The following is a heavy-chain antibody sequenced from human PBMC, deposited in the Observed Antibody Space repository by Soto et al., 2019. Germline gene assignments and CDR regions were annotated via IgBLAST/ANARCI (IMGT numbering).Heavy chain of an antibody. CDR3: AKDTVGSIAVAGSAEAFNI. Sequence: PGGSLRLSCAASGFTFDDYAMHWVRQAPGKGLEWVSGISWNSGSIGYADSVKGRFTISRDNAKNSLYLQMNSLRAEDTALYYCAKDTVGSIAVAGSAEAFNICHKGLMGTVSS. D-gene: IGHD6-19*01. CDR1: GFTFDDYA. V-gene: IGHV3-9*01. CDR2: ISWNSGSI. J-gene: IGHJ3*02.